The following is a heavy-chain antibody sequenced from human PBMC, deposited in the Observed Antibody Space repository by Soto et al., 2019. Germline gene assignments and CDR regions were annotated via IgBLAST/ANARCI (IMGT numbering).Heavy chain of an antibody. CDR2: IYYSGST. D-gene: IGHD1-7*01. CDR3: ARGNRNWNSKIRFDP. Sequence: ASETLSLTCTVSSGSISSYYWSWIRQPPGKGLEWIGYIYYSGSTNYNPSLKSRVTISVDTSKNQFSLKLSSVTAADTAVYYCARGNRNWNSKIRFDPWGQGTLVTVSS. J-gene: IGHJ5*02. V-gene: IGHV4-59*01. CDR1: SGSISSYY.